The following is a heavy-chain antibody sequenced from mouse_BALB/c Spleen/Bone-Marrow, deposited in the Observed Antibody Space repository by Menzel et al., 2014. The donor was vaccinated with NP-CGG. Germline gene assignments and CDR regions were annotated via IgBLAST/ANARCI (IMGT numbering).Heavy chain of an antibody. CDR3: ARQAGAY. V-gene: IGHV5-12-2*01. Sequence: EVKLVESGGGLVQPGGSLKLSCAASGFTFSSYTMSWVRQTPEKRLEWVAYISNGGGSTYYPDTVKGRFTISRDNAKNTLYLQMSSLKSEDTAMYYCARQAGAYWGQGTLVTVSA. CDR2: ISNGGGST. CDR1: GFTFSSYT. J-gene: IGHJ3*01. D-gene: IGHD3-3*01.